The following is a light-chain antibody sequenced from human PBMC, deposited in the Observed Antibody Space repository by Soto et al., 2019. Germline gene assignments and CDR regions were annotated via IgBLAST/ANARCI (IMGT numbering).Light chain of an antibody. CDR2: GAS. CDR1: QSVSSN. V-gene: IGKV3-15*01. Sequence: EIVMTQSPATLSVSPGERATLSCRASQSVSSNLAWYQQKPGQAPRLLIYGASTRATGIPARFSGSGSGTESTLTISSLQSEDFTVYSCLQYHNLWAFGQGTKVDIK. J-gene: IGKJ1*01. CDR3: LQYHNLWA.